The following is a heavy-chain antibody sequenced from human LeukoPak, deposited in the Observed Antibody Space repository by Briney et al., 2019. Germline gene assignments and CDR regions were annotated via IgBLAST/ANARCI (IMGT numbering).Heavy chain of an antibody. CDR2: INYSGSPKYST. D-gene: IGHD4-17*01. CDR3: ARARDYGDYHIYDP. J-gene: IGHJ5*02. Sequence: SETLTLTCSVSGGSISSYYWFWLRQPPGRGLEWIGYINYSGSPKYSTNYNASLNMRVTISVDTSKNQFSLRLRSVTTADTAFYFCARARDYGDYHIYDPTGEGALVTVSS. V-gene: IGHV4-59*01. CDR1: GGSISSYY.